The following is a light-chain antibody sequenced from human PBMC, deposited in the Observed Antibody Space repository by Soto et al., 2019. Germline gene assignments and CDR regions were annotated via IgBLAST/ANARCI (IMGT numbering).Light chain of an antibody. Sequence: EIVLTQSPAALSVSPGERVTLSCRASQGIGSTLAWYQQKPGQTPRLLIYDASNRATGIPARFRGSGSGTAFTLTISRLEPEDFAIYYCQQRSNWPPITFGQGTRLEIK. CDR1: QGIGST. J-gene: IGKJ5*01. CDR2: DAS. CDR3: QQRSNWPPIT. V-gene: IGKV3-11*01.